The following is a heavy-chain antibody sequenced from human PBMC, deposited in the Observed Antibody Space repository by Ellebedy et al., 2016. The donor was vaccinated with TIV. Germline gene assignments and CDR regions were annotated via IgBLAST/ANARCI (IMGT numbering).Heavy chain of an antibody. CDR2: INHSGST. CDR3: ARGRSGCSSTSCYKRSYYMDV. V-gene: IGHV4-34*01. Sequence: SETLSLXXAVYGGSFSGYYWSWIRQPSGKGLEWIGEINHSGSTNYNPSLKSRVTISVDTSKNQFSLKLSSVTAADTAVYYCARGRSGCSSTSCYKRSYYMDVWGKGTTVTVSS. J-gene: IGHJ6*03. D-gene: IGHD2-2*02. CDR1: GGSFSGYY.